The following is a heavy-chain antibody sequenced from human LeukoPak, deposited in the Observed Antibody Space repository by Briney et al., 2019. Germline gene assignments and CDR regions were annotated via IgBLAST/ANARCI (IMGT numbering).Heavy chain of an antibody. V-gene: IGHV3-7*01. CDR2: IKQDGSEM. D-gene: IGHD3-3*01. CDR1: GFTFTSHW. Sequence: GGSLRLSCAASGFTFTSHWMSWVRQAPGKGLEWVANIKQDGSEMYYVDSVEGRFTIPRDNAKNSLYLQMNSLRAEDTAVYYCARDLFGVLSPFDFWGQGTLVTVSS. CDR3: ARDLFGVLSPFDF. J-gene: IGHJ4*02.